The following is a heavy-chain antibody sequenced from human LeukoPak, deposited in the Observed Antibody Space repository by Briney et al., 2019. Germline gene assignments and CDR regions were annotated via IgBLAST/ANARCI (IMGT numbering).Heavy chain of an antibody. V-gene: IGHV3-48*04. CDR3: ARDLTGYSTGSYVLYYFDY. CDR2: ISSISSTI. J-gene: IGHJ4*02. CDR1: EFTFSTYS. D-gene: IGHD6-19*01. Sequence: GGSLRLSCAASEFTFSTYSMNWVRQAPGKGLEWISFISSISSTIYYADSVKGRFTVSRDNAKNSLYLQMNSLGAEDTAVYYCARDLTGYSTGSYVLYYFDYWGQGTLVTVFS.